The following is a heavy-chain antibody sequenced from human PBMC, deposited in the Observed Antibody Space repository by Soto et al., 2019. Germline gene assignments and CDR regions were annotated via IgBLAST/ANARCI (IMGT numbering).Heavy chain of an antibody. CDR2: MNPDSENT. J-gene: IGHJ6*02. CDR1: GYTFTNYD. D-gene: IGHD3-10*01. Sequence: QVHLVQSGAEVKQPGASVRVSCKASGYTFTNYDITWVRQATGQGLEWMGWMNPDSENTGSPQKFQGRVTMTVNTSRNTAYMELTSLRSEETAVYYCTRAQFEFGSYFGLDVWGQGTTVTASS. CDR3: TRAQFEFGSYFGLDV. V-gene: IGHV1-8*01.